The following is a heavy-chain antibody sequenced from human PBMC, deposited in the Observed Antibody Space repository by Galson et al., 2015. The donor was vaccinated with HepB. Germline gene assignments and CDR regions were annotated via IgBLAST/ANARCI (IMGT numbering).Heavy chain of an antibody. CDR3: ARGLYSSSWYREEWLDH. Sequence: TLSLTCTVSGVLISRGGFYWTWIRQHPGKGPEWIGYVFYSGITYYNPSLPSLKSRVSISVDTSKNQFSLTLQSLTAADTAVYYCARGLYSSSWYREEWLDHWGQGILVTVS. V-gene: IGHV4-31*03. CDR2: VFYSGIT. D-gene: IGHD6-13*01. CDR1: GVLISRGGFY. J-gene: IGHJ4*02.